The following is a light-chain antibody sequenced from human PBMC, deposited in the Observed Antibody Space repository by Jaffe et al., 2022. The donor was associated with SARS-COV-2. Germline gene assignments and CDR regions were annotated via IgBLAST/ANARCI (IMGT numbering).Light chain of an antibody. J-gene: IGKJ4*01. CDR2: TAS. CDR1: QNIDSY. V-gene: IGKV1-39*01. CDR3: QQTYSIPLT. Sequence: DIQMTQSPSSLSASVGDRVTITCRASQNIDSYLNWYQQKPGKAPNLLIYTASSLQSGVPSRFSGGGSGTDFTLTISGLRPEDFATYYCQQTYSIPLTFGGGTKVEIK.